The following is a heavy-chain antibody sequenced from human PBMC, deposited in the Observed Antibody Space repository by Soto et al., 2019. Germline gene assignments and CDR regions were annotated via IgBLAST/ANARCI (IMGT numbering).Heavy chain of an antibody. D-gene: IGHD2-21*02. Sequence: QITLKESGPTLVKPTQTLTLTCTFSGFSLSISGVGVGWIRQPPGKALEWLALIYWDDDKRYSPSLKSRLTITXDXSXNEXVLTMTNMDPVDTATYYCAHRQTYCGGNCYSGFDYWGQGTLVTVSS. CDR3: AHRQTYCGGNCYSGFDY. V-gene: IGHV2-5*02. J-gene: IGHJ4*02. CDR1: GFSLSISGVG. CDR2: IYWDDDK.